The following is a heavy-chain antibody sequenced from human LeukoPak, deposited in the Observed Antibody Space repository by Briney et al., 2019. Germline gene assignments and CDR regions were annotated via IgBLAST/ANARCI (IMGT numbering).Heavy chain of an antibody. J-gene: IGHJ4*02. D-gene: IGHD6-19*01. V-gene: IGHV1-2*06. CDR1: GYTFTGYY. CDR3: ARGGDSSGWHDGGFDY. CDR2: INPNSGGT. Sequence: ASVEVSCKASGYTFTGYYMHWVRQAPGQGLEWMGRINPNSGGTNYAQKFQGRVTMTRDTSISTAYMELSRLRSDDTAVYYCARGGDSSGWHDGGFDYWGQGTLVTVSS.